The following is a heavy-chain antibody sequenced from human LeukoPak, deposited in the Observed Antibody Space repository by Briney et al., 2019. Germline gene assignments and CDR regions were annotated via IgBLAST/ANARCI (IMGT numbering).Heavy chain of an antibody. J-gene: IGHJ3*02. Sequence: ASVKVSCKASGYTFTTFGINWVRQAPGQGLEWMGWINTNTGNPTYAQGFTGRFVFSLDTSVSTAYLEISSLKAEDTAVYFCAKDPPYSSSWPDALDIWGQGTMVIVSS. CDR3: AKDPPYSSSWPDALDI. CDR2: INTNTGNP. D-gene: IGHD6-13*01. V-gene: IGHV7-4-1*02. CDR1: GYTFTTFG.